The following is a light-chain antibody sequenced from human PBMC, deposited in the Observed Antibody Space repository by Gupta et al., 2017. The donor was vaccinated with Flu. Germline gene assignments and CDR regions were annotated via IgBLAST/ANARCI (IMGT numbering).Light chain of an antibody. Sequence: DVVMTQSPLSLPVTLGQPASISCRSSQSLVYSDGNTYLNWFQQGPGQSPRRLIYKVSNRDSGVPDRFSGSGSGTDFTLKISRVEAEDVGVYYCMQGTHWPPTWTFGQGTKVEIK. CDR3: MQGTHWPPTWT. V-gene: IGKV2-30*01. CDR1: QSLVYSDGNTY. CDR2: KVS. J-gene: IGKJ1*01.